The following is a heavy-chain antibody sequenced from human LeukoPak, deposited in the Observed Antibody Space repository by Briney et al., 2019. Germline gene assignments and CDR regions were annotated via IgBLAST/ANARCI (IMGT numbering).Heavy chain of an antibody. Sequence: GGSLTLSCAVSGFTFSSYAMSWVRQAPGQGLEWVSVISDSGDYTSYADSVRGRFTISRDNSKNTLYLQMNSLRAEDTAVYYCAKSLGITIFGVVPHPFDYWGQGTLVTVSS. CDR3: AKSLGITIFGVVPHPFDY. CDR1: GFTFSSYA. J-gene: IGHJ4*02. D-gene: IGHD3-3*01. V-gene: IGHV3-23*01. CDR2: ISDSGDYT.